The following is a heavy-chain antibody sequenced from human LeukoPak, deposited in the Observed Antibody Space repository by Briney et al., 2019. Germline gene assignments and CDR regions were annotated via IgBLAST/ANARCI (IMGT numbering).Heavy chain of an antibody. CDR1: GVSISSSNSY. CDR2: IYYSGNT. V-gene: IGHV4-39*01. J-gene: IGHJ5*02. D-gene: IGHD1-26*01. Sequence: SETLSLTCTVSGVSISSSNSYWGWIRQPPGKGLEWIGSIYYSGNTYYNASLKSQVSISIDTSKNQFSLRLTSVTAADTAVYYCARQEAWEPNWFDPWGQGTLVTVSS. CDR3: ARQEAWEPNWFDP.